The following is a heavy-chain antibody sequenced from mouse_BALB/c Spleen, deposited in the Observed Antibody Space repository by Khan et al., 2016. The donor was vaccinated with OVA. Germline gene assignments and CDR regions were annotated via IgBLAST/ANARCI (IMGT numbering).Heavy chain of an antibody. Sequence: EVKLLESGPGLVKPSQSLSLTCTVTGYSITSDYAWNWIRQFPGNKLEWMGYMHYSGSTNYNPSLKSRISITRDSSKNQFFLHLNSVTSEDTATYYCARWFAYWGQGTLVTVSA. V-gene: IGHV3-2*02. CDR3: ARWFAY. CDR1: GYSITSDYA. J-gene: IGHJ3*01. CDR2: MHYSGST.